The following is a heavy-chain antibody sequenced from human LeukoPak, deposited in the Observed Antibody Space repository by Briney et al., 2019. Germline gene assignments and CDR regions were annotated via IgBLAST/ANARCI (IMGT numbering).Heavy chain of an antibody. CDR2: INPNSGGT. Sequence: ASVKVSCKASGYTFTGYYMHWVRQAPGQGLEWMGWINPNSGGTNYAQKFQGRVTMTRDTSISTAYMELSRLRSDDPAVYYCARDRVRTTALIDYWGQGTLVTVSS. D-gene: IGHD4-17*01. CDR3: ARDRVRTTALIDY. J-gene: IGHJ4*02. V-gene: IGHV1-2*02. CDR1: GYTFTGYY.